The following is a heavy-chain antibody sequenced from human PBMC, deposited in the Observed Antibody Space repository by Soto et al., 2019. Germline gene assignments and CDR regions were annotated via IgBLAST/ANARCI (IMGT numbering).Heavy chain of an antibody. J-gene: IGHJ3*02. V-gene: IGHV4-34*01. CDR1: GGFVSSGSYY. D-gene: IGHD1-1*01. CDR2: MSHSGGT. CDR3: ARVERGTVTTVVDAFDI. Sequence: SETLSLTCAVYGGFVSSGSYYWSWIRQPPGKGLEWIGEMSHSGGTHFNPSLKSRVTISVDTSKNQFSLRMSSVTAADTALYYCARVERGTVTTVVDAFDIWGPGTMVTVSS.